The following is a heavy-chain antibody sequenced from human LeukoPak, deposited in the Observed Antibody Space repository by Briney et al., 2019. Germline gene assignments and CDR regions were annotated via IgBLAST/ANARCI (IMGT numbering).Heavy chain of an antibody. D-gene: IGHD4-17*01. Sequence: GESLKISCKGSGYSFTSYWISWVRQMPGKGLEWMGRIDPSDSYTSYSPSFQGHVTISADKSISTAYLQWSSLKASDTAMYYCARQESDYDDYDNWFDPWGQGTLVTVSS. CDR3: ARQESDYDDYDNWFDP. CDR1: GYSFTSYW. V-gene: IGHV5-10-1*01. CDR2: IDPSDSYT. J-gene: IGHJ5*02.